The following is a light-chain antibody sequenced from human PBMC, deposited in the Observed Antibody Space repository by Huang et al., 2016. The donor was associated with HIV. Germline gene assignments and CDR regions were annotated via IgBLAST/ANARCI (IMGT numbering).Light chain of an antibody. CDR2: AAS. Sequence: DIQMTQSPPSLSASIGDRVTMSCRASQTVDMYLNWYQQTPGRAPKPLIYAASNLQSDVPSRFSGTGSGTNFTLTISSLQPEDFVIYFCQQTYNVPRTFGQGTALEIK. J-gene: IGKJ2*01. CDR1: QTVDMY. V-gene: IGKV1-39*01. CDR3: QQTYNVPRT.